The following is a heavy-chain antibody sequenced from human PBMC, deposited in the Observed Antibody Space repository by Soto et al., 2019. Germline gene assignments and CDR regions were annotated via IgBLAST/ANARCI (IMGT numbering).Heavy chain of an antibody. CDR2: IYYSGST. CDR3: ARTPAHYDFWSGYPKLYYFDY. CDR1: GGSISSYY. J-gene: IGHJ4*02. V-gene: IGHV4-59*01. Sequence: PSETLSLTCTVSGGSISSYYWSWIRQPPGKGLEWIGYIYYSGSTNYNPSLKSRVTISVDTSKNQFSLKLSSVTAADTAVYYCARTPAHYDFWSGYPKLYYFDYWGQGTLVTVSS. D-gene: IGHD3-3*01.